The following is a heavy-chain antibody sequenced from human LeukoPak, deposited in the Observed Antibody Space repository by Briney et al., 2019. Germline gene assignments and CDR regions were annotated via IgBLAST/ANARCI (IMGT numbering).Heavy chain of an antibody. J-gene: IGHJ5*02. Sequence: SETLSLTCAVYGGSFSGYYWSWIRQPPGKGLEWIGEINHCGSTNYNPSLKSRVTISVDTSKNQFSLKLSSVTAADTAVYYCARVPVDIVATISAGDWFDPWGQGTLVTVSS. V-gene: IGHV4-34*01. D-gene: IGHD5-12*01. CDR2: INHCGST. CDR3: ARVPVDIVATISAGDWFDP. CDR1: GGSFSGYY.